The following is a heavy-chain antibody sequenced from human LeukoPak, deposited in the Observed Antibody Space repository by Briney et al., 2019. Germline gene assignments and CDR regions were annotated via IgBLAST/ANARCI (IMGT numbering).Heavy chain of an antibody. CDR3: ARDLSGSYPLDY. V-gene: IGHV3-21*01. CDR1: GFTFSSYS. CDR2: ISSGSRYI. J-gene: IGHJ4*02. D-gene: IGHD1-26*01. Sequence: GGPLRLSCAASGFTFSSYSMNWVRQAPGKGLEWVSSISSGSRYISYADSVKGRFTISRDNAKNSLFLQMNSLRAEDTAVYYCARDLSGSYPLDYWGQGTLVTVSS.